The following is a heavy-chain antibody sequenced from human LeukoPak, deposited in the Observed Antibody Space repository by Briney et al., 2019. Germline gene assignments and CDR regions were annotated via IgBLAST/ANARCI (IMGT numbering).Heavy chain of an antibody. CDR2: IYYSGST. CDR3: ARRGYDFWSGYIDY. Sequence: SETLSLTCTVSGGSISSSSYYWGWIRQPPGKGLEWIGSIYYSGSTYYNPSLKSRVTISVDTSKNQFSLKLSSVTAADTAVYYCARRGYDFWSGYIDYWGQGTLVTVSS. J-gene: IGHJ4*02. D-gene: IGHD3-3*01. V-gene: IGHV4-39*01. CDR1: GGSISSSSYY.